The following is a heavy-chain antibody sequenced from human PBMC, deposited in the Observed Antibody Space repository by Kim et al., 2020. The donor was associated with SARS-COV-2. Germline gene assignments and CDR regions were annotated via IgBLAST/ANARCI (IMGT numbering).Heavy chain of an antibody. Sequence: SETLSLTCTVSGGSISSSSYYWGWIRQPPGKGLEWIGSIYYSGSTYYNPSLKSRVTISVDTSKNQFSLKLSSVTAADTAVYYCARLRSSWYGDNSAFWGQGALVTVSS. J-gene: IGHJ4*02. V-gene: IGHV4-39*01. CDR3: ARLRSSWYGDNSAF. CDR1: GGSISSSSYY. CDR2: IYYSGST. D-gene: IGHD6-13*01.